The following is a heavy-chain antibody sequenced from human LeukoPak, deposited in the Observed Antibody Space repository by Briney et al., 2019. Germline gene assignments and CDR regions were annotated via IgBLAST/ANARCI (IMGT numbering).Heavy chain of an antibody. J-gene: IGHJ1*01. CDR3: ARPPTTSPEYFQY. V-gene: IGHV4-59*01. CDR2: IYYSGST. D-gene: IGHD1-14*01. Sequence: SETLSLTCTVSGGSISSYYWSWIRQPPGKGLEWIGYIYYSGSTNYNPSLKSRVTISVDTSKNQFSLKLSSVTAADTAVYYCARPPTTSPEYFQYWGQGTLVTVSS. CDR1: GGSISSYY.